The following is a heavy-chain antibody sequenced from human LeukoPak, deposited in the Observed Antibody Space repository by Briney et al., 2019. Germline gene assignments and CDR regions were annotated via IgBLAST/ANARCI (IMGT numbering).Heavy chain of an antibody. Sequence: GGSLRLSCAASGFTVSSNYMSWVRQAPGKGLEWVSLIYSGGTTYHADSVKGRFTISRDDSKNTLYLQMNNLRAEDTAVYYCAKEQSSSGWDLDYYYYGMDVWGQGTTVTVSS. V-gene: IGHV3-66*01. J-gene: IGHJ6*02. CDR2: IYSGGTT. D-gene: IGHD6-19*01. CDR3: AKEQSSSGWDLDYYYYGMDV. CDR1: GFTVSSNY.